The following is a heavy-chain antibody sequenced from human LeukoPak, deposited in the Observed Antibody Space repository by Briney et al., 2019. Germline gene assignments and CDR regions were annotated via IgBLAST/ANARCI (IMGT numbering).Heavy chain of an antibody. V-gene: IGHV1-2*04. CDR3: ARGWVVPAASTSPDFDY. CDR2: INPNSGGT. CDR1: GYTFTGYY. D-gene: IGHD2-2*01. J-gene: IGHJ4*02. Sequence: ASVMVSCKASGYTFTGYYMHWVRQAPGQGLEWMGWINPNSGGTNYAQKFRGWVTMTRDTSISTAYMELSRLRSDDTAVYYCARGWVVPAASTSPDFDYWGQGTLVTVSS.